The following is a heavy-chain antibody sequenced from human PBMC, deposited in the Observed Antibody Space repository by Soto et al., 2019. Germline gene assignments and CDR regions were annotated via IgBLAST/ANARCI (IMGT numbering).Heavy chain of an antibody. CDR3: ARDVPNTAWASWWFDP. Sequence: QVQLVQSGAEVKKPGSSVKVSCKASGGTFSSYAISWVRQAPGQGLEWMGGIIPIFGTANYAQKFQGRVTITADESTTTAYMELSSLRSEDTAVYYCARDVPNTAWASWWFDPWGQGTLVTVSS. CDR2: IIPIFGTA. D-gene: IGHD5-18*01. J-gene: IGHJ5*02. V-gene: IGHV1-69*01. CDR1: GGTFSSYA.